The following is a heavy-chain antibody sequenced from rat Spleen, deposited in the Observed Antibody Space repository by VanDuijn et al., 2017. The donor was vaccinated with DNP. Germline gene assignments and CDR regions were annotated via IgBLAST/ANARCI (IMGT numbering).Heavy chain of an antibody. D-gene: IGHD1-9*01. Sequence: EVQLVESGGGLVQPGRSLKLSCAASGFTFSNYDMAWVRQAPKKGLEWVATISYDGSTTYYGDSVKGRFTISRDNAKSTLYLQMDSLRSEDTATYYCATRTTGIFDYWGHGVMVTVSS. CDR1: GFTFSNYD. V-gene: IGHV5-29*01. J-gene: IGHJ2*01. CDR3: ATRTTGIFDY. CDR2: ISYDGSTT.